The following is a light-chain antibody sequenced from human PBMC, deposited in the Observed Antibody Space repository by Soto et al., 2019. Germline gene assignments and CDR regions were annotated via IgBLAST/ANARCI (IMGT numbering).Light chain of an antibody. CDR2: GAS. CDR1: QSVSSSY. J-gene: IGKJ1*01. Sequence: EIVLTQSPGTLSLSPGERATLSCRASQSVSSSYLAWYQQKPGQAPRLLIYGASSRATGIPDRFSGSVSGTDFTLTISRLEPEDFAVYYCQQYCSSPSTFGQGTKVEIK. CDR3: QQYCSSPST. V-gene: IGKV3-20*01.